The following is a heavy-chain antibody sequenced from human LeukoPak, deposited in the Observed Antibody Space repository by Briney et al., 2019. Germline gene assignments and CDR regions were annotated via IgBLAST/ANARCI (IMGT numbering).Heavy chain of an antibody. CDR3: ARVPYSSRKPFDY. J-gene: IGHJ4*02. D-gene: IGHD6-13*01. V-gene: IGHV3-23*01. CDR1: GFTFSSYA. Sequence: GGSLRLSCAASGFTFSSYAMSWVRQAPGKGLEWVSAISGSGGSTYYADSVKGRFTISRDNSKNTLYLQMNSLRAEDTAVYYCARVPYSSRKPFDYWGQGTLVTVSS. CDR2: ISGSGGST.